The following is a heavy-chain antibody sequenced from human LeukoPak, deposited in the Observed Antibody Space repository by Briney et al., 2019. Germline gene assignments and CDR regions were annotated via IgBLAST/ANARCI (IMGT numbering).Heavy chain of an antibody. CDR1: GFTFSSYS. V-gene: IGHV3-21*01. Sequence: TGGSLRLSCAASGFTFSSYSMNRVRQAPGKGLEWVSSISSSSSYIYYADSVKGRFTISRDNAKNSLYLQVNSLRAEDTAVYYCARDYSGVFDYWGQGTLVTVSS. CDR2: ISSSSSYI. CDR3: ARDYSGVFDY. J-gene: IGHJ4*02. D-gene: IGHD1-26*01.